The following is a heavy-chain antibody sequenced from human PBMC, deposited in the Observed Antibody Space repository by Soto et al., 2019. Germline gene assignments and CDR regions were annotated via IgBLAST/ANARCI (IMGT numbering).Heavy chain of an antibody. CDR2: IMPIFGSA. D-gene: IGHD3-22*01. CDR1: GGTFSRNT. CDR3: ARQFDSDTSGYYYAY. V-gene: IGHV1-69*13. J-gene: IGHJ4*02. Sequence: ASVKVSCKASGGTFSRNTISWVRQAPGQGLEWMGGIMPIFGSANYAQKFQGRVTITADEYTRAVYMELSRLRSEDTAVYYCARQFDSDTSGYYYAYWGQGTLVTVSS.